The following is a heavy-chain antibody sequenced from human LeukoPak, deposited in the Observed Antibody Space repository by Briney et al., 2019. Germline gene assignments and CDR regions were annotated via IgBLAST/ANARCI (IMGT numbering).Heavy chain of an antibody. Sequence: ASVKVSCKASGYTFTGYYMHWVRQAPGQGLEWMGWINPNSGGTNYAQKFQGRVTMARDTSISTAYMELSRLRSDDPAVYYCAREGTAVAGPPLDVWGKGTTVTVSS. CDR2: INPNSGGT. V-gene: IGHV1-2*02. CDR3: AREGTAVAGPPLDV. D-gene: IGHD6-19*01. J-gene: IGHJ6*04. CDR1: GYTFTGYY.